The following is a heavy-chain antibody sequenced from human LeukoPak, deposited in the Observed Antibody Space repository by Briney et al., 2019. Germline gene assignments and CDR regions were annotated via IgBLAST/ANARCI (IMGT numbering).Heavy chain of an antibody. Sequence: SETLSLTCAVYGGSFSGYYWSWIRQPPGKGLEWIGEINHSGSTNYNPSLKSRVTISVDTSKNQFSLKLSSVTAADTAVYYCARHRVGVLWFGELSKVFDYWGQGTLVTVSS. CDR1: GGSFSGYY. J-gene: IGHJ4*02. D-gene: IGHD3-10*01. V-gene: IGHV4-34*01. CDR3: ARHRVGVLWFGELSKVFDY. CDR2: INHSGST.